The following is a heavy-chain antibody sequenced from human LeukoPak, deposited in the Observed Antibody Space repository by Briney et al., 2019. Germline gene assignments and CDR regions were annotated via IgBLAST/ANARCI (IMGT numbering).Heavy chain of an antibody. Sequence: GGSLRLSCAACGFTFNRYGMHWVRQAPGKWLEWVAVIWYDGSKKHYADSVKGRFTFSRDKSKNTLYLQMTSLRAEDTAVYYCARVRYYGSGSYRVESYNWFDPWGQGTLVTVSS. J-gene: IGHJ5*02. D-gene: IGHD3-10*01. CDR3: ARVRYYGSGSYRVESYNWFDP. V-gene: IGHV3-33*01. CDR2: IWYDGSKK. CDR1: GFTFNRYG.